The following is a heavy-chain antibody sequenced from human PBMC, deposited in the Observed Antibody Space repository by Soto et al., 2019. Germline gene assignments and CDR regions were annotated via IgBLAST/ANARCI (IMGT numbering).Heavy chain of an antibody. Sequence: GGSLRLSCAASGFIFSSFGMHWVRQAPGKGLEWVAHIWYDGSNTYYADSVKGRFTISRDNSRNTVYLQMNSLRAEDAAVYHCVRDLLGSGGHFDYWGQGTLVTVSS. CDR1: GFIFSSFG. D-gene: IGHD7-27*01. V-gene: IGHV3-33*01. J-gene: IGHJ4*02. CDR2: IWYDGSNT. CDR3: VRDLLGSGGHFDY.